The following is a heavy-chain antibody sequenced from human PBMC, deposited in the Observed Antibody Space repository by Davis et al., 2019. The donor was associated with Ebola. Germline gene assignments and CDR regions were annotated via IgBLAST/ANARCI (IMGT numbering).Heavy chain of an antibody. CDR2: ISDGGTNT. CDR1: GFTFSSFT. V-gene: IGHV3-23*01. J-gene: IGHJ4*02. D-gene: IGHD1-26*01. CDR3: ARQRSRSYSLDY. Sequence: GESLKISCAASGFTFSSFTMNWVRQAPGKGLEWVSTISDGGTNTHYADSVKGRFTISRDDSKNTVYLQMNTLRAEDTAVYYCARQRSRSYSLDYWGQGTLVTVSS.